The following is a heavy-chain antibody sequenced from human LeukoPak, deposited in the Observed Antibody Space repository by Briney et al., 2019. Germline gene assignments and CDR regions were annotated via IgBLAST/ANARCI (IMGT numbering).Heavy chain of an antibody. V-gene: IGHV3-23*01. J-gene: IGHJ4*02. D-gene: IGHD2-15*01. CDR1: GFTFSSYG. CDR3: AKERDVVVVAAFDY. Sequence: GGSLRLSCAASGFTFSSYGMSWVRQAPGKGLEWVSAISGSGGSTYYADSVKGRFTISRDNSKNTLYLRMNSLRAEGTAVYYCAKERDVVVVAAFDYWGQGTLVTVSS. CDR2: ISGSGGST.